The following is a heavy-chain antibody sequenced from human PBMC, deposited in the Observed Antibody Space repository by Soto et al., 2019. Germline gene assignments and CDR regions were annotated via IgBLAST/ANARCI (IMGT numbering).Heavy chain of an antibody. V-gene: IGHV3-74*01. Sequence: LRLSCTASGFAISSHWMHWVRRAPGKGLVWISRINGDGSSSSYAESVKGRFTISRDSAKNTLYLQMNSLRAEDTALYYCARELVPPALPPSSLMDVWGQGTTVTVSS. D-gene: IGHD2-2*01. J-gene: IGHJ6*02. CDR3: ARELVPPALPPSSLMDV. CDR2: INGDGSSS. CDR1: GFAISSHW.